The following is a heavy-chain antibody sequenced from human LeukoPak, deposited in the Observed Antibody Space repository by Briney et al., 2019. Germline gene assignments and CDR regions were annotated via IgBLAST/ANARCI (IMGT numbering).Heavy chain of an antibody. V-gene: IGHV4-59*01. CDR1: GGSISSYY. CDR2: IYYSGSA. J-gene: IGHJ5*02. CDR3: ARVIAAAGFFDP. D-gene: IGHD6-13*01. Sequence: SETLSLTCTVSGGSISSYYWSWIRQPPGKGLEWVGYIYYSGSANYNPSLKSRVTISVDTSKNQFSLKLSSVTAADTAVYYCARVIAAAGFFDPWGQGTLVTVSS.